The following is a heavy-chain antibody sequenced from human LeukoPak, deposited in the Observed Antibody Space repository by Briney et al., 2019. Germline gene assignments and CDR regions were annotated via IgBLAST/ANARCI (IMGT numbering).Heavy chain of an antibody. J-gene: IGHJ4*02. Sequence: SVKVSCKASGGTFSSYAISWVRQAPGQGLEWMGRIIPILGIADYAQKFQGRVTITADKSTSTAYMELSSLRSEDTAVYYCARDSVAVAGTPFDYWGQGTLVTVSS. CDR3: ARDSVAVAGTPFDY. D-gene: IGHD6-19*01. CDR2: IIPILGIA. V-gene: IGHV1-69*04. CDR1: GGTFSSYA.